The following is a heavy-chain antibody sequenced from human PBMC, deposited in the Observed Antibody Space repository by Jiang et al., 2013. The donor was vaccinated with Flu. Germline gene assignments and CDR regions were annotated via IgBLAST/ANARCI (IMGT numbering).Heavy chain of an antibody. CDR2: ISAYNGNT. J-gene: IGHJ5*02. CDR3: ARGSVREYQLLRRSNWFDP. V-gene: IGHV1-18*01. CDR1: GYTFTSYS. D-gene: IGHD2-2*01. Sequence: GAEVKKPGASVKVSCKASGYTFTSYSVSWVRQAPGQGLEWMGWISAYNGNTNYAQKLQGRVTMTTDTSTSTAYMELRSLRSDDTAVYYCARGSVREYQLLRRSNWFDPWGQGTLVTVSS.